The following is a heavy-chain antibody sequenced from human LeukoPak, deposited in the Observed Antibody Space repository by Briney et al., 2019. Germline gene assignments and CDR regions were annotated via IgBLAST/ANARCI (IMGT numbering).Heavy chain of an antibody. Sequence: SETLSLTCTVSGDSMNNYYWTWIRQSPGKALEWIGHIYFSGSSNYNPSLKSRITISLDTSKNRFSLTLRSVTAADTAVYYRAGDQEGYYGMDLWGQGTTVTVSS. V-gene: IGHV4-59*01. CDR1: GDSMNNYY. CDR2: IYFSGSS. J-gene: IGHJ6*02. CDR3: AGDQEGYYGMDL.